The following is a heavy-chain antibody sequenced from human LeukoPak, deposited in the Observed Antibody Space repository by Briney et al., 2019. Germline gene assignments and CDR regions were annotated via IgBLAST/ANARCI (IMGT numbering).Heavy chain of an antibody. CDR1: GFTFDDYA. J-gene: IGHJ4*02. CDR3: AKDLYRGFSYGGFDY. V-gene: IGHV3-9*03. D-gene: IGHD5-18*01. CDR2: ISLNTGRI. Sequence: GGSLRLSCAAAGFTFDDYAMHWVRQAPGKGMEWVSGISLNTGRIDYADSVKGRFTISTDNAKNALYLQMNSLRAEDMALYYCAKDLYRGFSYGGFDYWGQGTLVTVSS.